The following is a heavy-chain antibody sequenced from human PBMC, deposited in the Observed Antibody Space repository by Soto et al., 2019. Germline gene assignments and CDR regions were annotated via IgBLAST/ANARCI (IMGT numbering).Heavy chain of an antibody. D-gene: IGHD2-15*01. J-gene: IGHJ3*01. V-gene: IGHV3-23*01. CDR2: FSAYGGTA. Sequence: QPGGSLRLSCAASTFTFSSYARSMSWVRQAPGKGLEWVSSFSAYGGTAYYSDSVKGRFTISRDTSQSTLSLQMDSLRTEDTAIYYCANGGPRWSEQGEGGAFDVWGQGTMVTVSS. CDR1: TFTFSSYA. CDR3: ANGGPRWSEQGEGGAFDV.